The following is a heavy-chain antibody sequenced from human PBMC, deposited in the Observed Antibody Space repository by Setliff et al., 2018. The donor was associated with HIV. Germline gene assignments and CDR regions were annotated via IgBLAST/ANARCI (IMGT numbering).Heavy chain of an antibody. V-gene: IGHV4-59*08. J-gene: IGHJ6*03. CDR3: ARGATLLPGYSDRWEYFYMDV. Sequence: SETLSLTCTVSGGSISSYYWSWIRQPPGKGLEWIGYIYYSGTTNYNPSLKSRVTISIATSKNQFSLKLSSVTAADTAVYYCARGATLLPGYSDRWEYFYMDVWGKGTTVTVSS. CDR2: IYYSGTT. D-gene: IGHD5-12*01. CDR1: GGSISSYY.